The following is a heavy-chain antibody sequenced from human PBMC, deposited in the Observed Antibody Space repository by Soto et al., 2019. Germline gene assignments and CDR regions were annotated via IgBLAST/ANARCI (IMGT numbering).Heavy chain of an antibody. CDR3: ARSVTTDWYFDL. D-gene: IGHD4-17*01. CDR1: GFTFSSYG. V-gene: IGHV3-33*01. Sequence: VQLVESGGGVVQPGRSLRLSCAASGFTFSSYGMHWVRQAPGKGLEWVAVIWYDGSNKYYADSVKGRFTISRDNSKNTLYLQMNSLRAEDTAVYYCARSVTTDWYFDLWGRGTLVTVSS. CDR2: IWYDGSNK. J-gene: IGHJ2*01.